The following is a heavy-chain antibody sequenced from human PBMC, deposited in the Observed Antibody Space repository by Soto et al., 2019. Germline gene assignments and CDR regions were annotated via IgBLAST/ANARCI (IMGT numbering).Heavy chain of an antibody. CDR1: GYTFTCYY. J-gene: IGHJ6*02. V-gene: IGHV1-2*04. CDR3: ARDHVVGSGWTNYYYYYGMDV. D-gene: IGHD6-19*01. CDR2: INPNSGGT. Sequence: GXSVKGSCKASGYTFTCYYMDWVRQAPGQGLEWMGWINPNSGGTNYAQKFQGWVTMTRDTSISTAYMELSRLRSDDTAVYYCARDHVVGSGWTNYYYYYGMDVWGQGTTVTVSS.